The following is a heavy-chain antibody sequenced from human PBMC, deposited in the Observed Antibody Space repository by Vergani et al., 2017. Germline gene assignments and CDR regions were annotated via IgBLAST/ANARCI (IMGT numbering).Heavy chain of an antibody. CDR2: ISAYNGNT. CDR1: GYTFTSYG. V-gene: IGHV1-18*01. CDR3: ARCSKIAAAYYYYYMDV. Sequence: QVQLVQSGAEVKKPGASVKVSCKASGYTFTSYGISWVRQAPGQGLEWMGWISAYNGNTNYAQKLKGRVTMTTDTSTSTAYMELRSLRSDDTAVYYCARCSKIAAAYYYYYMDVWGKGTTVTVSS. J-gene: IGHJ6*03. D-gene: IGHD6-13*01.